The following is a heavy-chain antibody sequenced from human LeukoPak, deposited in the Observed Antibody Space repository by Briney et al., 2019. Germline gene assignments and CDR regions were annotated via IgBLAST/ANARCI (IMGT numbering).Heavy chain of an antibody. CDR1: GGSISGYY. D-gene: IGHD3-22*01. J-gene: IGHJ3*02. CDR2: IDYSGNT. CDR3: ARASAYGSGGYYLHAFDI. Sequence: SETLSLTCTVSGGSISGYYWSWIRQPPGKGLEWIGYIDYSGNTNYNTPLKSRVTISVDTSKNQFSLKLSSVTAADTAVYYCARASAYGSGGYYLHAFDIWGQGTVVTVSS. V-gene: IGHV4-59*01.